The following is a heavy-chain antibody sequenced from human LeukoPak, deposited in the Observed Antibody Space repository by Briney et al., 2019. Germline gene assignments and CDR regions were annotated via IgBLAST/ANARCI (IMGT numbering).Heavy chain of an antibody. CDR1: GFTFSSYG. J-gene: IGHJ4*02. D-gene: IGHD2-2*01. V-gene: IGHV3-23*01. CDR3: AKDRHAPGRYCSSTTCFPFDL. CDR2: ISVSGGST. Sequence: PGGSLRLSCAASGFTFSSYGMSWVRQAPGKGLEWVSGISVSGGSTYYADAVKGRFTISRDNSKSTLYLQMNSLRAEDTAVYYCAKDRHAPGRYCSSTTCFPFDLWGQGTLVTVSS.